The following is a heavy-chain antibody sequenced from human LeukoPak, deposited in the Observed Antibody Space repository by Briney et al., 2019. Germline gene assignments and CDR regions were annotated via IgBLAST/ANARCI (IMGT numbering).Heavy chain of an antibody. D-gene: IGHD1-7*01. CDR1: GFTFTSYG. Sequence: GGSLRLSCAASGFTFTSYGMNWVRQAPGKGLEWVAFIRYDGSNQYYADSVKGRFTISRDNSKNTLYLQMNSLRAEDTAVYYCAKDLSFANRNCFPPGIWGQGTMVTVSS. V-gene: IGHV3-30*02. CDR2: IRYDGSNQ. J-gene: IGHJ3*02. CDR3: AKDLSFANRNCFPPGI.